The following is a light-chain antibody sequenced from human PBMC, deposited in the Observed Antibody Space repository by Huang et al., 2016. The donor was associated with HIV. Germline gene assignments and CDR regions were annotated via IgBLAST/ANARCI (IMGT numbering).Light chain of an antibody. CDR3: MQGTHWPPVT. CDR1: HSLEHSYGNIY. J-gene: IGKJ5*01. Sequence: EVVMTQSPPSLPVTLGQPASMSCRSSHSLEHSYGNIYLNWFHQRPGQPPRRLMYKVSQRDSGGPDRFFGGGSGTEFSLTISRVEAEDVGFYYCMQGTHWPPVTFGQGTRLEI. CDR2: KVS. V-gene: IGKV2-30*02.